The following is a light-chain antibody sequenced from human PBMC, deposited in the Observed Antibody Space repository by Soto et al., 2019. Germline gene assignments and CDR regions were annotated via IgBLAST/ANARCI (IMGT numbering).Light chain of an antibody. CDR1: ISDVGSYNY. CDR3: CSYTSSTTYV. J-gene: IGLJ1*01. Sequence: QSVLTQPSSVSGSPEQSITISCTGTISDVGSYNYVSWYQQHPGKAPKLMIYEVTNRPSGVSNRFSAFKSGNTASLTISGLQAEDEADYYCCSYTSSTTYVFGTGTKVTVL. CDR2: EVT. V-gene: IGLV2-14*01.